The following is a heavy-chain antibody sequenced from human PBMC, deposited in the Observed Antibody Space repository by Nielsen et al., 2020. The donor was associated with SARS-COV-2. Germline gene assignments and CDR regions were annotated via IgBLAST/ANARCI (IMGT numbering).Heavy chain of an antibody. J-gene: IGHJ4*02. V-gene: IGHV3-21*01. D-gene: IGHD6-19*01. CDR3: ASSGWLDY. Sequence: GESLKISCAASGFTFSNYNMNWVRQAPGKGLEWVASVSSSSAYIFYADSVKGRFTVSRDNARDSLSLQMNSLGAEDTAVYYCASSGWLDYWGQGTLVTVSS. CDR1: GFTFSNYN. CDR2: VSSSSAYI.